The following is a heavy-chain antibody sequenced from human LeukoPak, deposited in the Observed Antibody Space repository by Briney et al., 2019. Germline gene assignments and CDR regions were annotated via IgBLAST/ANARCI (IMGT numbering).Heavy chain of an antibody. CDR1: GFTFTSYA. D-gene: IGHD7-27*01. J-gene: IGHJ5*02. Sequence: PGGSLRLSCAASGFTFTSYAMSWVRQAPGKGLEWVSAISGGGLSTYYADSVKGRFTISRDNSKTTLFLQMNSLRAEDTAVYYSAKIDSSSLGPQGSWGQGTLVTVSS. V-gene: IGHV3-23*01. CDR3: AKIDSSSLGPQGS. CDR2: ISGGGLST.